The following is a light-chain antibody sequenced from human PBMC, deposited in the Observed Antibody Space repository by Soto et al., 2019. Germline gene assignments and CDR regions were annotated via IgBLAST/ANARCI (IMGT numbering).Light chain of an antibody. CDR2: SAS. J-gene: IGKJ2*01. Sequence: EIVLTQSPGTLSLSPEERATLSCRARQSVSSSYLAWYQQEPGQAPRLLIYSASSRGTGIPHRFSGSASGTGLTLTIGRLEPEEYAVYFCQQYGNSPPNTFGQGTKVEIK. CDR3: QQYGNSPPNT. V-gene: IGKV3-20*01. CDR1: QSVSSSY.